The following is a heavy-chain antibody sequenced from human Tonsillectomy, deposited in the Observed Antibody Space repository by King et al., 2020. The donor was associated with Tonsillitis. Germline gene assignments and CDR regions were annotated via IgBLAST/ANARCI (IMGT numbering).Heavy chain of an antibody. CDR3: TTNSLLDTMIRTFDP. CDR1: GFTFSYAW. V-gene: IGHV3-15*01. D-gene: IGHD3-22*01. J-gene: IGHJ5*02. CDR2: IKGKTDGETT. Sequence: VQLVESGGGLVKPGGSLRLSCAASGFTFSYAWRSWVRQAPGKGLDLVCSIKGKTDGETTDYAAPVNGRFTISRDDSKNTLYLQMNSLKTEDTAVYFCTTNSLLDTMIRTFDPWGQGTLVTVSS.